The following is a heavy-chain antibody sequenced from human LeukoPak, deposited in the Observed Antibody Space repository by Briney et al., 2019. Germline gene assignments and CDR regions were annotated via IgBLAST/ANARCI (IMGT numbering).Heavy chain of an antibody. CDR1: GFTFSTYA. CDR2: ISNSGENT. V-gene: IGHV3-23*01. Sequence: GGSLRLSCAASGFTFSTYAMSWVRQAPGKGLEWVSGISNSGENTYYADSVKGRFTISRDNSKNTVSLQMNSLRAEDTAMYYCTTSDCEYWGQGTLVTVSS. CDR3: TTSDCEY. J-gene: IGHJ4*02.